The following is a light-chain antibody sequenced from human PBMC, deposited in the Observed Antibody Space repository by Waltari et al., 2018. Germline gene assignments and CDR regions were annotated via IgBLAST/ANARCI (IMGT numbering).Light chain of an antibody. V-gene: IGKV1-39*01. CDR1: QRLVSY. CDR3: QQSYNVRLIT. CDR2: AAS. J-gene: IGKJ4*01. Sequence: DIRMTQSPSSLSASVGDSVTITCRANQRLVSYLNWYQQKPGKAPKLLIHAASRLQSGVPPRFSGSGSGTDFTLTITGLQPEDFATYYCQQSYNVRLITFGGGTKV.